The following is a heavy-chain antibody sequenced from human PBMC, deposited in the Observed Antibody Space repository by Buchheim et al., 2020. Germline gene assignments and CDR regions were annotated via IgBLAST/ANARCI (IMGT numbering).Heavy chain of an antibody. CDR2: IHYSGST. CDR1: GGSISSYS. D-gene: IGHD3-22*01. Sequence: QVQLQESGPGLVKPSETLSLTCTVSGGSISSYSWSWIRQPPGKGLEWVGNIHYSGSTNYNPSLKSRVTISVDTSKNLFSLNLSSVTAADTAVYYCARVFQPYYYDSSSSSSYFDYWGQGTL. J-gene: IGHJ4*02. V-gene: IGHV4-59*01. CDR3: ARVFQPYYYDSSSSSSYFDY.